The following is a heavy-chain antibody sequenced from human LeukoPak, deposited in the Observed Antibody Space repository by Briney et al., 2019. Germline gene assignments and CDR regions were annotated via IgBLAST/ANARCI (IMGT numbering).Heavy chain of an antibody. CDR2: ISSSSSYI. D-gene: IGHD6-19*01. CDR1: GFTFSSYS. J-gene: IGHJ3*02. V-gene: IGHV3-21*01. Sequence: GGSLRLSCAASGFTFSSYSMNWVRQAPGKGLEWVSSISSSSSYIYYADSVKGRFTISRDNAKNSLYLQMNSLRAEDTAVYYCARRQWLVRGAFDIWGQGTMVTVSS. CDR3: ARRQWLVRGAFDI.